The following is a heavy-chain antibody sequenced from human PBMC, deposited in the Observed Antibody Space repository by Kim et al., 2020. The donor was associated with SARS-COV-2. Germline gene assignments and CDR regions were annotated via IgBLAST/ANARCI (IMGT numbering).Heavy chain of an antibody. CDR1: GFPFSSYG. CDR3: AKSPSGWYDHYFDS. Sequence: GGSLRLSCAASGFPFSSYGMHWVRQAPGKGLEWVAVISYDGSGKYYVDSVKGRFTISRDNSQNTLYLQMNSLRTEDTAVYYCAKSPSGWYDHYFDSWGQG. V-gene: IGHV3-30*18. D-gene: IGHD6-19*01. CDR2: ISYDGSGK. J-gene: IGHJ4*02.